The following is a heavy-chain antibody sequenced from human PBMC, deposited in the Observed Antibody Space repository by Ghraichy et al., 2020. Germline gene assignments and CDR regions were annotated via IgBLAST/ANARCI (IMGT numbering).Heavy chain of an antibody. CDR3: ARDGGYFLAFDY. D-gene: IGHD3-22*01. Sequence: SLNISCSVSGGSVSSGGHYWTWIRQNPGKGLEWIGFIFNSGITYYNPSLKSRASISADTSKNQFSLKLDSVTAADTAVYYCARDGGYFLAFDYWGQEPRSPSPQ. CDR2: IFNSGIT. V-gene: IGHV4-31*03. CDR1: GGSVSSGGHY. J-gene: IGHJ4*01.